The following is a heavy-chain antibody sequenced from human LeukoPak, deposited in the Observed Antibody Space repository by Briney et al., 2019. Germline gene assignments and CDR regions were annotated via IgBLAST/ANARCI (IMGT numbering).Heavy chain of an antibody. Sequence: GESLKICCKGSGYSITNSWIGWVRQMARKGVEWMGIIYPGASDTRYCPSFQGNVTISADKSISTAYLQWSSLKAAGTAMYYCAKLPPHDNAFDIWGQGTMVTVSS. D-gene: IGHD3-22*01. CDR2: IYPGASDT. CDR1: GYSITNSW. J-gene: IGHJ3*02. V-gene: IGHV5-51*01. CDR3: AKLPPHDNAFDI.